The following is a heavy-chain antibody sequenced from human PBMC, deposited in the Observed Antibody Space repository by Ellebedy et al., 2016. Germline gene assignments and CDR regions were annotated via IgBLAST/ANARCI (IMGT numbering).Heavy chain of an antibody. Sequence: GESLKISCAVSGFTSSSYWMNWVRQAPGRGLEWVANIKQDGSEKYSVDSVKGRFTISRDNTKNSLYLQMNSLRAEDTAVYYCARDRGVGATFGYWGQGTLVTVSS. J-gene: IGHJ4*02. CDR2: IKQDGSEK. CDR1: GFTSSSYW. CDR3: ARDRGVGATFGY. V-gene: IGHV3-7*01. D-gene: IGHD1-26*01.